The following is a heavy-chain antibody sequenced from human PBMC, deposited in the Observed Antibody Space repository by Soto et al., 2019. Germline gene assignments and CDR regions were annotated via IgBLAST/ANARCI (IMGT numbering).Heavy chain of an antibody. CDR1: GFTFSSYG. D-gene: IGHD3-3*01. J-gene: IGHJ6*02. CDR2: ISYDGSNK. Sequence: GVSLRLSCAASGFTFSSYGMHWVRQAPCKGLEWVAVISYDGSNKYYADSVKGRFTISRDNSKNTLYLQMNSLRAEDTAVYYCAKDLLPYYDFWSGYASGMDVWAKGPRSPS. V-gene: IGHV3-30*18. CDR3: AKDLLPYYDFWSGYASGMDV.